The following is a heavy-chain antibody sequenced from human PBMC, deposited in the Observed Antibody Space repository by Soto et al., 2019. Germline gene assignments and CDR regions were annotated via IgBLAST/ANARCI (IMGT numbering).Heavy chain of an antibody. CDR3: ARGGRYRENYYFGMDV. D-gene: IGHD1-26*01. CDR2: INSDGRST. V-gene: IGHV3-74*01. Sequence: PGGSLRLSCAASGFTLSNFWMHGVRQAPGKGLEWVSRINSDGRSTSYVDSVKGRFTISRDNANNTLYLEMNSLRAEDTAVYFCARGGRYRENYYFGMDVWGQGTTVTVSS. CDR1: GFTLSNFW. J-gene: IGHJ6*02.